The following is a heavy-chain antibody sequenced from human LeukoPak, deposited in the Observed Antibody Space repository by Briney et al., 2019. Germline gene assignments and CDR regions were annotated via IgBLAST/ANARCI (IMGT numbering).Heavy chain of an antibody. D-gene: IGHD2-15*01. CDR1: GGSISSYY. Sequence: PSETLSLTCTVSGGSISSYYWSWIRQPPGKGLEWIGYIYYSGSTNYNPSLKSRVTISVDTSKSQFSLKLSSVTAADTAVYYCARRYCSGGSCYPNWFDPWGQGTLVTVSS. V-gene: IGHV4-59*01. CDR3: ARRYCSGGSCYPNWFDP. CDR2: IYYSGST. J-gene: IGHJ5*02.